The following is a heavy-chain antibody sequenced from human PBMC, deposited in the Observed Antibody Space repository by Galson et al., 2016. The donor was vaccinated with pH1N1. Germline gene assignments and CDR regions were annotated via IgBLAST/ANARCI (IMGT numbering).Heavy chain of an antibody. CDR1: GFTLGDFY. V-gene: IGHV3-72*01. Sequence: SLRLSCATSGFTLGDFYMDWVRQAPGKGLEWVGRITKRPEGYTTQDAASVKGRFIISREDSKDLLYLQMNSLKTEDTAVYYCTRENNHKFDYWGQGTLVTVSS. CDR3: TRENNHKFDY. CDR2: ITKRPEGYTT. J-gene: IGHJ4*02.